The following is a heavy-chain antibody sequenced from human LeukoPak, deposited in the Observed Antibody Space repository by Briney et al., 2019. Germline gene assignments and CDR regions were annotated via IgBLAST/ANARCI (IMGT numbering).Heavy chain of an antibody. Sequence: KPSETLSLTCTVSGDSIDSYYWSWIRQPPGKGLEWIGYIYYRGTTSYNPFLKSRVTISVDTSKNRFSLKLNSVTAADTAVYYCARLPRYGGYDHFDYWGQGILVIVSS. CDR2: IYYRGTT. D-gene: IGHD5-12*01. J-gene: IGHJ4*02. CDR3: ARLPRYGGYDHFDY. V-gene: IGHV4-59*12. CDR1: GDSIDSYY.